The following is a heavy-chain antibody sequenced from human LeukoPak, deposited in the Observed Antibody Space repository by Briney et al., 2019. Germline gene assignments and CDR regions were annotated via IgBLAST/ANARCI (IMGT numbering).Heavy chain of an antibody. Sequence: SETLSLTCTVSGDSLSSYYWTWIRQPPEKGLEWMGYISNSGLTDYNPSLKSRLTISADTSKSQLSLRLTSVTATDTAMYYCARDSSGWLDSWGQGILVTVSS. CDR3: ARDSSGWLDS. D-gene: IGHD6-19*01. CDR2: ISNSGLT. V-gene: IGHV4-59*01. CDR1: GDSLSSYY. J-gene: IGHJ4*02.